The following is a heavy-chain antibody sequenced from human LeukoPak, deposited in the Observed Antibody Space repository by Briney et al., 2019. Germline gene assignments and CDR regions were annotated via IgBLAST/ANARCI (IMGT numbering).Heavy chain of an antibody. D-gene: IGHD2-15*01. Sequence: PSQTLSLTCTVSGGSISSGDYYWSWIRQPPGKGLEWIGYIYYSGSTNYNPSLKSRVTISVDTSKNQFSLKLSSVTAADTAVYYCARVRVVAATYFWFDPWGQGTLVAVSS. CDR3: ARVRVVAATYFWFDP. J-gene: IGHJ5*02. CDR2: IYYSGST. CDR1: GGSISSGDYY. V-gene: IGHV4-30-4*08.